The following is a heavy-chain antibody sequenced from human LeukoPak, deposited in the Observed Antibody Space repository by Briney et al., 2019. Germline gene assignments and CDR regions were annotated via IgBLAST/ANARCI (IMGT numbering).Heavy chain of an antibody. CDR3: ARQYYDSSGYFPNWFDP. J-gene: IGHJ5*02. D-gene: IGHD3-22*01. CDR1: GYTLTELS. CDR2: FDPEDGET. V-gene: IGHV1-24*01. Sequence: ASVKVSCKVSGYTLTELSMHWVRQAPGKGLEWMGGFDPEDGETIYAQKFQGRVTMTEDTSTDTAYMELSSLRSEDTAVYYCARQYYDSSGYFPNWFDPWGQGTLVTVSS.